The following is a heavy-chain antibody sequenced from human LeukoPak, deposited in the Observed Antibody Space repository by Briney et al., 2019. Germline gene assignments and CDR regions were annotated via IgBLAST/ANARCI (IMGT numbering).Heavy chain of an antibody. J-gene: IGHJ4*02. D-gene: IGHD3-3*01. V-gene: IGHV3-30-3*01. CDR3: ARADFWSGYSLDY. CDR2: ISYDGSNK. CDR1: GFTFSSYA. Sequence: PGRSLRLSCAASGFTFSSYAMHWVRQAPGKGLEWVAVISYDGSNKYYADSVKGRFTISRDNSKNTLYLQMNSLRAEDTAVYYCARADFWSGYSLDYWGQGTLVTVSS.